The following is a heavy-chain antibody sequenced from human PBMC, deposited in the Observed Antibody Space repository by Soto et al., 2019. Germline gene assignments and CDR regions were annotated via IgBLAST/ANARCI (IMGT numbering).Heavy chain of an antibody. D-gene: IGHD3-9*01. CDR2: ISGSGGTT. J-gene: IGHJ6*03. V-gene: IGHV3-23*01. Sequence: GGSLRLSCAASGFTFGSYAMNWVRQAPGKGLERVSGISGSGGTTYYADSVKGRFTMSRDNSKNTLYLRMNSLRAEDTAAYYCAKSPPYYDILTSYSPLFYVDVWGKGTTVTVSS. CDR3: AKSPPYYDILTSYSPLFYVDV. CDR1: GFTFGSYA.